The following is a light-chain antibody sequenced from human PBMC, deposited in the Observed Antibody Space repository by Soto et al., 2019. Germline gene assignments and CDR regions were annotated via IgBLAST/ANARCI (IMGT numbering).Light chain of an antibody. J-gene: IGKJ1*01. CDR2: AVS. Sequence: EIMMTQSPGTLSASPGERATLSCRASQSVSSNLAWYQQKPGQAPRLLIYAVSTRATGIPARFSGSGSGTEFTLTISSLQSEVFAVYYCQQYNKWPLTFGRGTKVEIK. CDR1: QSVSSN. CDR3: QQYNKWPLT. V-gene: IGKV3-15*01.